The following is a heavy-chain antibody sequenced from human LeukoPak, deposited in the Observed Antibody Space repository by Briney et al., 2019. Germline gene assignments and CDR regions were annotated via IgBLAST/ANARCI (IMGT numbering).Heavy chain of an antibody. D-gene: IGHD1-7*01. CDR2: IIPIFGTA. J-gene: IGHJ6*03. Sequence: SVKVSCKASGGTFSSYAISWVRQAPGQGLEWMGRIIPIFGTANYAQKFQGRVTITTDESPSTAYMELSSLRSEDTAVYYCARDSDWNYERPYYMDVWGKGTTVTVSS. CDR3: ARDSDWNYERPYYMDV. V-gene: IGHV1-69*05. CDR1: GGTFSSYA.